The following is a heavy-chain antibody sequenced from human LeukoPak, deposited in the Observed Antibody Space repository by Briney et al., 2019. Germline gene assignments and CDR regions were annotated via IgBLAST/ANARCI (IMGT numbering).Heavy chain of an antibody. Sequence: SQTLSLTCAISGDSVSRKSLTWNWIRQSPSRGLEWLGRTYYRSQWFYDYGVSVKGRIVTNPDTSKNEFSLQLNSVTPEDTAVYFCARDFSGWYNWFDPWGQGILVTVSS. CDR2: TYYRSQWFY. CDR3: ARDFSGWYNWFDP. CDR1: GDSVSRKSLT. V-gene: IGHV6-1*01. J-gene: IGHJ5*02. D-gene: IGHD6-19*01.